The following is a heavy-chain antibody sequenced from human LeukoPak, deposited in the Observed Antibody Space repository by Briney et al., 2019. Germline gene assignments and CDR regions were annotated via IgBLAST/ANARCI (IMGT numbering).Heavy chain of an antibody. J-gene: IGHJ4*02. V-gene: IGHV4-34*01. CDR3: ARGPSYYDFWSGYLLSLDY. CDR2: INHSGST. Sequence: PSETLSLTCAVYGGSFSGYYWSWIRQPPGKGLEWIGEINHSGSTNYNPSLKSRVTISVDTSKNQFSLKLSSVTAADTAVYYCARGPSYYDFWSGYLLSLDYWGQGTLVTVSS. D-gene: IGHD3-3*01. CDR1: GGSFSGYY.